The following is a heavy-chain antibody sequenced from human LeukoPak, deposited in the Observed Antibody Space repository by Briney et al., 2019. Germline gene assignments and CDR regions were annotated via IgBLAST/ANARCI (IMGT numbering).Heavy chain of an antibody. CDR1: GGSISSGDYY. CDR2: IYYSGST. D-gene: IGHD2-21*02. J-gene: IGHJ3*02. V-gene: IGHV4-30-4*01. Sequence: PSQTLSLTCTVSGGSISSGDYYWSWIRQPPGKAREWIGYIYYSGSTYYNPSLKSRVTISVDTSKNQFSLKLSSVTAADTAVYYCARAPVTLPPLAFDIWGQGTMVTVSS. CDR3: ARAPVTLPPLAFDI.